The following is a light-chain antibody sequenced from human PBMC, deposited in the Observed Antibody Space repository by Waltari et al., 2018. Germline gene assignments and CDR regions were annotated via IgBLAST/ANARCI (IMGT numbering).Light chain of an antibody. CDR3: QQYTDLPYT. CDR2: DAT. J-gene: IGKJ2*01. Sequence: DIQMTQSPSPLSASVGDRVTITCQASRDIHIYLNWYQQKTGKVPKLLIYDATSVVGGVPSSFSGSGSGTHLSFTITRLQPEDIATYYCQQYTDLPYTFGLGTKLEIK. CDR1: RDIHIY. V-gene: IGKV1-33*01.